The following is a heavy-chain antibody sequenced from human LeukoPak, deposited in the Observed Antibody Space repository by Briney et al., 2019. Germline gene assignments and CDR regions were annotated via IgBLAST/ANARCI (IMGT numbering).Heavy chain of an antibody. Sequence: GGSLRLSCAASGFTFSNYWMHWVRQAPGKGLAWVSRINSDGSSRNYADSVKGRFTISRDNAKTSLYLQINSLRADDTALYFCARGIVVVVGASDHFDYWGQGTLITVSS. J-gene: IGHJ4*02. CDR2: INSDGSSR. CDR3: ARGIVVVVGASDHFDY. V-gene: IGHV3-74*01. CDR1: GFTFSNYW. D-gene: IGHD2-15*01.